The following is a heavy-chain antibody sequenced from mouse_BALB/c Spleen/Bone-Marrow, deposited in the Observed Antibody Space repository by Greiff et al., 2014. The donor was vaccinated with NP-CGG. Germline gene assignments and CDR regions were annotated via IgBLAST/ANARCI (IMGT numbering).Heavy chain of an antibody. CDR1: GYTFTSYV. CDR3: ARRYGNYYFDY. CDR2: IHPYNDGT. V-gene: IGHV1-14*01. J-gene: IGHJ2*01. D-gene: IGHD2-10*02. Sequence: EVQLQQSGPELVKPGASVKVSCKASGYTFTSYVMHWVKQKPGQGLEWIGYIHPYNDGTKYNEKFKGKATLTSDKSSSTAYMELSSLTSEDSAVYYCARRYGNYYFDYWGQGTTLTVSS.